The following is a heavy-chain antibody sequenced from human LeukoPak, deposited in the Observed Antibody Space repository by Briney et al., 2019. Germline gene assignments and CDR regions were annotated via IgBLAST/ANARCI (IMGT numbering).Heavy chain of an antibody. CDR2: IYYSGNT. V-gene: IGHV4-59*01. Sequence: PSETLSLSCTVSGGSISSYYWSWIRQPPGKGQEWIGDIYYSGNTNYNPSLKSRVTISVDTSKNQFSLKLSSVTAADTAVYYCARDLGFGYFDYWGQGTPVTVSS. J-gene: IGHJ4*02. D-gene: IGHD3-16*01. CDR1: GGSISSYY. CDR3: ARDLGFGYFDY.